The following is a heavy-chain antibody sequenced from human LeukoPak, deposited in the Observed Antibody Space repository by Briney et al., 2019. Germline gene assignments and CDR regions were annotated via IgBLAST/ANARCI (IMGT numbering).Heavy chain of an antibody. V-gene: IGHV3-73*01. D-gene: IGHD6-13*01. Sequence: PGGSLRLSCAASGFTFSGSAMHWVRQASGKGLEWVGRVRSKANSYATAYAASVKGRFTISRDDSKNTAYLQMNSLKTEDTAVYYCTRVGSSSWNGPFDYWGQGTLVTVSS. CDR3: TRVGSSSWNGPFDY. CDR1: GFTFSGSA. J-gene: IGHJ4*02. CDR2: VRSKANSYAT.